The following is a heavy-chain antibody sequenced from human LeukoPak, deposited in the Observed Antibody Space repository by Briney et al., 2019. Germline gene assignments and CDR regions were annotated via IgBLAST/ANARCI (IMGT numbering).Heavy chain of an antibody. V-gene: IGHV3-30*02. CDR3: AKTMVRGVIDYYYYMDV. D-gene: IGHD3-10*01. CDR1: GFTFSSYG. CDR2: IRYDGSNK. J-gene: IGHJ6*03. Sequence: GGSLRLSCAASGFTFSSYGMHWVRQAPGKGLEWVAFIRYDGSNKYYADSVKGRFTISRDYSKDTLYLQMNSLRAEDTAVYYCAKTMVRGVIDYYYYMDVWGKGTTVTISS.